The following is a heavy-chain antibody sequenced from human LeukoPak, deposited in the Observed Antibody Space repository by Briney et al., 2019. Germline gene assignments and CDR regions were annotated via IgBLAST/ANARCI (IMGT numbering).Heavy chain of an antibody. Sequence: GGSLRLSCAASGFTFSSYAMSWVRQAPGKGLDWVSVISGSGGSTYYADSVKGRFTISRDNSKNTLYLQMNSLRAEDTAVYYCAKDNLPGGASDYWGQGTLVTVSS. J-gene: IGHJ4*02. CDR2: ISGSGGST. V-gene: IGHV3-23*01. D-gene: IGHD1-14*01. CDR1: GFTFSSYA. CDR3: AKDNLPGGASDY.